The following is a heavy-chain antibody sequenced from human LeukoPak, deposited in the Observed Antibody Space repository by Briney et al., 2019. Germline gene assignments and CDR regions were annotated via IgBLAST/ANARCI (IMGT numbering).Heavy chain of an antibody. Sequence: GRSLRLSCAASGFTFNRYALSWVRQAPGKGLEWVSTIGGGGENTYYADSVKGRFTISRDSSKNTVYLHMKSLRAEDTAVYFCAKVLTGSQDYWGQGTLVTVTS. D-gene: IGHD1-14*01. CDR3: AKVLTGSQDY. CDR1: GFTFNRYA. V-gene: IGHV3-23*01. CDR2: IGGGGENT. J-gene: IGHJ4*02.